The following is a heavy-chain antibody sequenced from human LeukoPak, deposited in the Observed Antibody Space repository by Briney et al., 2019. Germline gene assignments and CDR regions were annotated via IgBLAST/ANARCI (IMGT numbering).Heavy chain of an antibody. V-gene: IGHV1-69*04. CDR3: ARGVGITGTTIDSDAFDI. D-gene: IGHD1-7*01. J-gene: IGHJ3*02. Sequence: GASVKVSCKASGGTFSSYAISWVRQAPGQGLEWMGRIIPILGIANYAQKFQGRVTITADKSTSTAYMELSSLRSDDTAVYYCARGVGITGTTIDSDAFDIWGQGTMVTVSS. CDR1: GGTFSSYA. CDR2: IIPILGIA.